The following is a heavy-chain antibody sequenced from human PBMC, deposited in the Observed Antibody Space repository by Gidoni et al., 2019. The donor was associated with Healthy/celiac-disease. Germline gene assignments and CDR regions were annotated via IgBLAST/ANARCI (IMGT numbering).Heavy chain of an antibody. D-gene: IGHD6-19*01. CDR3: TKRDSSGSTDY. V-gene: IGHV3-73*02. CDR2: IRSKANSYAT. J-gene: IGHJ4*02. Sequence: EVQLVESGGGLVQPGGSLKLSCAASGFTFSGSAMHWVRQASGKGLEGVGRIRSKANSYATAYAASVKGRFTISRDDSKNTAYLQMNSLKTEDTAVYYCTKRDSSGSTDYWGQGTLVTVSS. CDR1: GFTFSGSA.